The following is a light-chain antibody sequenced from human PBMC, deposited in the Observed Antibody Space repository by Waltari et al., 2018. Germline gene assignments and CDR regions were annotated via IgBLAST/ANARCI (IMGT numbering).Light chain of an antibody. V-gene: IGKV1-12*01. CDR1: QDVTKY. CDR2: DVS. J-gene: IGKJ1*01. CDR3: QQGDSLPPT. Sequence: DIQMTQSPSSVSASVGDRVTITCRASQDVTKYIAWYQQKPGRAPMVLIFDVSTLQSGVPSRFSGRGSGTEFSLTISSLQPEDFATYYCQQGDSLPPTFGQGTKVEI.